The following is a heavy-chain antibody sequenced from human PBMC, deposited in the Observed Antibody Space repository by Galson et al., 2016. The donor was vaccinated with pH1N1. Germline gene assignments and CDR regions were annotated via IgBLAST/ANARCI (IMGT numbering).Heavy chain of an antibody. CDR3: ARVGDFWSYYYYNMVV. CDR2: IYSGGRT. Sequence: SLRLSCAASGFTVSSNYMSWVRQAPGKGLEWVSLIYSGGRTYYADSVKGRFTISRDNSKNTLYLQMNSLRVEDTAVYYCARVGDFWSYYYYNMVVWGQGTTVTVSS. V-gene: IGHV3-53*01. D-gene: IGHD3-3*01. CDR1: GFTVSSNY. J-gene: IGHJ6*02.